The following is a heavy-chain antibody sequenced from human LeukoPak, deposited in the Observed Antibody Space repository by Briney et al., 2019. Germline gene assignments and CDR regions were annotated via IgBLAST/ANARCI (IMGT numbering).Heavy chain of an antibody. CDR1: GYTFTNYA. CDR3: AREPRPQLRFFSFDP. J-gene: IGHJ5*02. Sequence: GASVKVSCKTSGYTFTNYAINWVRQAPGQGLEWMGGIIPIFGTANYAQKFQGRVTITADESTSTAYMELSSLRSEDTAVYYCAREPRPQLRFFSFDPWGQGTLITVSS. CDR2: IIPIFGTA. V-gene: IGHV1-69*13. D-gene: IGHD3-3*01.